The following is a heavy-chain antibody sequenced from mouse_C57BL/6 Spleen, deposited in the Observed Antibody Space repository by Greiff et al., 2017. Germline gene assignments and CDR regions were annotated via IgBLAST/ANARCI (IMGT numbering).Heavy chain of an antibody. CDR1: GFTFSDYY. V-gene: IGHV5-16*01. D-gene: IGHD2-5*01. Sequence: EVMLVESEGGLVQPGSSMKLSCTASGFTFSDYYMAWVRQVPEKGLEWVANINYDGSSTYYLDSLKSRFIISRDNAKNILYLQMSSLKSEDTATYYCAREGSYYSKGWYFDVWGTGTTVTVSS. CDR2: INYDGSST. CDR3: AREGSYYSKGWYFDV. J-gene: IGHJ1*03.